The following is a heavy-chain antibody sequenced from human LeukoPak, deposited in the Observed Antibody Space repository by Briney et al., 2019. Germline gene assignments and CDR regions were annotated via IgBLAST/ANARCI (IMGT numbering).Heavy chain of an antibody. J-gene: IGHJ6*02. Sequence: SETLSLTCTVSGGSISSSSYYWGWIRQPPGKGLEWIGSIYYSGSTYYNPSLKSRVTISVDTSKNQFSLKLSSVTAADTAVYYCARDGCSSTSCHYYYYYGMDVWGQGTTVTVSS. CDR2: IYYSGST. V-gene: IGHV4-39*02. CDR1: GGSISSSSYY. D-gene: IGHD2-2*01. CDR3: ARDGCSSTSCHYYYYYGMDV.